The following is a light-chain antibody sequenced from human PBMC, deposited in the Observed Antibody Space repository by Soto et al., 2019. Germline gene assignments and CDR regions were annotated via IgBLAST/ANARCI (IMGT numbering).Light chain of an antibody. CDR2: AAS. CDR1: QSVSRN. Sequence: EIVMTQSPATLSVSPGEKATLSCRASQSVSRNLAWYQQKPGQAPRLLIYAASTTATGIRGRFSGSGSGTEFTLTISSLQSEDFAVYYCQEYNNWPYTFGQGTELEIK. CDR3: QEYNNWPYT. V-gene: IGKV3-15*01. J-gene: IGKJ2*01.